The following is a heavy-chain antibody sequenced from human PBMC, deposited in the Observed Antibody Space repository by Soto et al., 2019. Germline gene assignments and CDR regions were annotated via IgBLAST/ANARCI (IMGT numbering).Heavy chain of an antibody. CDR2: INHSGST. J-gene: IGHJ6*02. V-gene: IGHV4-34*01. D-gene: IGHD1-1*01. CDR3: ARTGPPSPTTTPYYYYGMDV. CDR1: GGSFSGYY. Sequence: LSLTCAVYGGSFSGYYWSWIRQPPGKGLEWIGEINHSGSTNYNPSLKSRVTISVDTSKNQFSLKLSSVTAADTAVYYCARTGPPSPTTTPYYYYGMDVWGQGTTVTVSS.